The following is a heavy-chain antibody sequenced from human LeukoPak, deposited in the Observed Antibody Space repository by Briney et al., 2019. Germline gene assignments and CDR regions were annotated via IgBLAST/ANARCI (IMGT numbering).Heavy chain of an antibody. V-gene: IGHV3-23*01. CDR1: GFTFSSYA. CDR3: AKDLYYDSSGYHSGLNIFDY. D-gene: IGHD3-22*01. CDR2: ISGSGGST. Sequence: PGGSLRLSCAASGFTFSSYAMSWVRQAPGKGLEWVSAISGSGGSTYYADSVKGRFTISRDNSKNTLYLQMNSLRAEDTAVYYCAKDLYYDSSGYHSGLNIFDYWGQGTLVTVSS. J-gene: IGHJ4*02.